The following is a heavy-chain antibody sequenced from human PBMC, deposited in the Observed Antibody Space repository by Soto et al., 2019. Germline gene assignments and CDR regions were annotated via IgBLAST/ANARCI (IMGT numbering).Heavy chain of an antibody. Sequence: LRLSFVVSGFIPSSYAMSWVRQAPGKGLERVSGISGSGGATSYADSVKGRFTISRDNSKNTLYLQMNSLSAEDTAIYYCAKDAIMVSSSFNYFDFWGQGALVTVSS. J-gene: IGHJ4*02. D-gene: IGHD6-13*01. CDR3: AKDAIMVSSSFNYFDF. V-gene: IGHV3-23*01. CDR1: GFIPSSYA. CDR2: ISGSGGAT.